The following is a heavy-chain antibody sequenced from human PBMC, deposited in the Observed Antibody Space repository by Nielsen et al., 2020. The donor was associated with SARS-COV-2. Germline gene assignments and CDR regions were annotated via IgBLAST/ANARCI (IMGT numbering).Heavy chain of an antibody. Sequence: GESLKISCAASGFTFSSYAMHWVRQAPGKGLEWVAVISYDGSNKYYADSVKGRFTISRDNSKNTLYLQMNSLRAEDTAVYYCARVRAQTIYDSSGYYYYDAFDIWGQGTMVTVSS. CDR1: GFTFSSYA. J-gene: IGHJ3*02. V-gene: IGHV3-30-3*01. D-gene: IGHD3-22*01. CDR2: ISYDGSNK. CDR3: ARVRAQTIYDSSGYYYYDAFDI.